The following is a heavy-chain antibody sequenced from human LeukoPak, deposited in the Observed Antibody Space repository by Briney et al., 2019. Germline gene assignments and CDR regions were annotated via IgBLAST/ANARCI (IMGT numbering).Heavy chain of an antibody. CDR3: ARDLSPVVRASPMGY. Sequence: GGSLRLSCAASGFTFSSYVMSWVRQAPGKGLEWVSSISGSGSSTYYADSVKGRFTISSDTSKNTLYLQMNSLRAEDTAVYYCARDLSPVVRASPMGYWGQGTLVTVSS. V-gene: IGHV3-23*01. CDR1: GFTFSSYV. CDR2: ISGSGSST. J-gene: IGHJ4*02. D-gene: IGHD3-10*01.